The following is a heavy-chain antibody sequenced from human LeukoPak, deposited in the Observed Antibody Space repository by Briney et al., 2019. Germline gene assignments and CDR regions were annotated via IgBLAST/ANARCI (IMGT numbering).Heavy chain of an antibody. V-gene: IGHV4-39*07. J-gene: IGHJ4*02. D-gene: IGHD2-8*01. CDR1: GGSISSSSYY. Sequence: SETLSLTCTVSGGSISSSSYYWGWIRQPPGKGLEWIGSIYYSGSTYYNPSLKSQVTISVDTSKNQFSLKLSSVTAADTAVYYCARDFDGDYFDYWGQGTLVTVSS. CDR2: IYYSGST. CDR3: ARDFDGDYFDY.